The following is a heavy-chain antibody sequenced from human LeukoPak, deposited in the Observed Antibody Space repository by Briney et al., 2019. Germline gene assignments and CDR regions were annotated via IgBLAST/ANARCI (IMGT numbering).Heavy chain of an antibody. D-gene: IGHD3-22*01. CDR3: ARAGDRSGYSDY. Sequence: PSETLSLTCAVYGGSFSGYYWSWIRQPPRKGLEWIGEINHSGSTNYNPSLKSRVTISVDTSKNQFSLKLSSVTAADTAVYYCARAGDRSGYSDYWGQGTLVTVSS. V-gene: IGHV4-34*01. J-gene: IGHJ4*02. CDR1: GGSFSGYY. CDR2: INHSGST.